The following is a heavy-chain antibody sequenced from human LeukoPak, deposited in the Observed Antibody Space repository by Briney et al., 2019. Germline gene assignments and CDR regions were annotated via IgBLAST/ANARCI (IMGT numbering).Heavy chain of an antibody. Sequence: GGSLRLSCAASGFTFDDYDIHWVRQAPGKGLEWVSLISGDGGSTYYVDSVKGRFTISRDNSKNSLYLQMNSLRTEDTALYYCAKAWFGERSGGGFDYWGQGTLVTVSS. CDR3: AKAWFGERSGGGFDY. CDR1: GFTFDDYD. V-gene: IGHV3-43*02. CDR2: ISGDGGST. J-gene: IGHJ4*02. D-gene: IGHD3-10*01.